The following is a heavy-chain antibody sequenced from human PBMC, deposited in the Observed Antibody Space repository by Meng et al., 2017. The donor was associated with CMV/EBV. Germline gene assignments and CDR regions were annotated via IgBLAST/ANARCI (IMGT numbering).Heavy chain of an antibody. CDR2: IYPDDSDT. D-gene: IGHD1-26*01. J-gene: IGHJ6*02. CDR1: GYSFITYW. V-gene: IGHV5-51*01. Sequence: GESLMTSCKGSGYSFITYWIGLVRQMPGKGLEWMGIIYPDDSDTRYSPSFKGQVSISADKSINTAYLQWSSLKASDTAMYYCARHWEGLDYYYGMDVWGQGTTVTVSS. CDR3: ARHWEGLDYYYGMDV.